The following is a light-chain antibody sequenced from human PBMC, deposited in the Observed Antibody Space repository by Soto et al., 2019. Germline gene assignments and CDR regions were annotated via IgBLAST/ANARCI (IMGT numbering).Light chain of an antibody. J-gene: IGKJ4*01. V-gene: IGKV3-11*01. CDR3: HQRSNWPST. CDR1: QSVSSY. Sequence: EIVLTQSPATLSLSPGERATLSCRASQSVSSYLAWYQQKPGQAPRLLIYDASNRATGIPARFSGSGSGTDFTLTISSLEPEDFAVYYCHQRSNWPSTFGGGTKVEL. CDR2: DAS.